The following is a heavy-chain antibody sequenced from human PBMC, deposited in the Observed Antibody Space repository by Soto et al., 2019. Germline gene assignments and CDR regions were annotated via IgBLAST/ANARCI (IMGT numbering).Heavy chain of an antibody. V-gene: IGHV4-61*01. D-gene: IGHD3-3*01. Sequence: SETLSLTCTVSGGSFKSGSYSWSWIRQPPGKGLEWIGYVYHTGRTSYNPSLKSRVSISMDTSKNQFSLNLDSVTAADTAVYYCARLASRYDFWSGYYNRQYYYYGMDVWGQGTTVTVSS. CDR1: GGSFKSGSYS. CDR2: VYHTGRT. CDR3: ARLASRYDFWSGYYNRQYYYYGMDV. J-gene: IGHJ6*02.